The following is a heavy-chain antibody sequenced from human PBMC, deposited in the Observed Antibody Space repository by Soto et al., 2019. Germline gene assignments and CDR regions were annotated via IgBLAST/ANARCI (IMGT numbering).Heavy chain of an antibody. Sequence: PGESPKISCQGSGYSFTSYWISWVRQMPGKGLEWMGRIDPSDSYPNYSPSFQGHVTISTDKSISTACLQWSSLKASDTAMYYCARETTSVTTPYGMDVWGQGTTVTVSS. D-gene: IGHD4-4*01. CDR1: GYSFTSYW. V-gene: IGHV5-10-1*01. J-gene: IGHJ6*02. CDR3: ARETTSVTTPYGMDV. CDR2: IDPSDSYP.